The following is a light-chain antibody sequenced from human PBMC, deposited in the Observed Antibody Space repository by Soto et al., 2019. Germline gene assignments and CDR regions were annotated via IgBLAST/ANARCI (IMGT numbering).Light chain of an antibody. CDR1: QSVTSY. V-gene: IGKV3-11*01. CDR3: QQRSSWPIT. CDR2: DAS. J-gene: IGKJ5*01. Sequence: VLSQSPSTLSLSPGERATLSCRASQSVTSYLALYQQRPGQAPRPLINDASRRATGIPDRFSGSGSGADFTLTISSLEPEDFAVYYCQQRSSWPITFGQGTRLEIK.